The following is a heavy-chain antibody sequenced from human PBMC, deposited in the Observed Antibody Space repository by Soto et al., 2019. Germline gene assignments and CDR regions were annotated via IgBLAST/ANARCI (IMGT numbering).Heavy chain of an antibody. CDR2: IFYSGHL. D-gene: IGHD1-26*01. J-gene: IGHJ6*02. V-gene: IGHV4-59*08. CDR1: GTSFGTYY. CDR3: ARGWWEPEGYRMDV. Sequence: PSETLSLTCAVSGTSFGTYYWSWTRQPPGKGLEWIGYIFYSGHLKYNPSLKSRLTISVDPPKNQISLRLTSVTAADTAVYYCARGWWEPEGYRMDVWGQGTTVTVSS.